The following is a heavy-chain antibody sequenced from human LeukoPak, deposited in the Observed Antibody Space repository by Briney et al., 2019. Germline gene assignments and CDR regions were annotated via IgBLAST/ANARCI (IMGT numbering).Heavy chain of an antibody. D-gene: IGHD3-9*01. Sequence: GGSLRHSCAASGFTFSNYALHWARQAPGKGLEWVAVISYDGSNKFYADSVRGRFTITRDNSKNTLFLQMNSLRPEDTAVYYCARGPDYDILADYFDYWGQGTLVTVSS. V-gene: IGHV3-30*04. CDR1: GFTFSNYA. CDR3: ARGPDYDILADYFDY. CDR2: ISYDGSNK. J-gene: IGHJ4*02.